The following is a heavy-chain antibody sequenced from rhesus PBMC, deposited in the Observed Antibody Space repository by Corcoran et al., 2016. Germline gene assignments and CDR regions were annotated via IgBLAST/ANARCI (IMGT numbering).Heavy chain of an antibody. CDR1: GYSIRRGYS. CDR3: ARHGGGVINFDY. Sequence: QVQLQESGPGLVKPSETLSLTCAVSGYSIRRGYSLGWIRQPPGKGLQWIGHISSGGTNYLNPSLKSRVTLSVDTSKNQFSLKLSSVTAADTAVYYCARHGGGVINFDYWGQGVLVTVSS. J-gene: IGHJ4*01. CDR2: ISSGGTN. V-gene: IGHV4S14*01. D-gene: IGHD3-22*01.